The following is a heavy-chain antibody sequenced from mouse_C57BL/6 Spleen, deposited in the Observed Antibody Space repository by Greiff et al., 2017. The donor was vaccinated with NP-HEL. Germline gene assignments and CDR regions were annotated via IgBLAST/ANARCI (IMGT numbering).Heavy chain of an antibody. CDR3: AKDGSSYYAMDY. J-gene: IGHJ4*01. D-gene: IGHD1-1*01. V-gene: IGHV5-17*01. CDR1: GFTFSDYG. Sequence: EVQRVESGGGLVKPGGSLKLSCAASGFTFSDYGMHWVRQAPAKGLEWVAYISSGSSTIYYADTVKGRFTISRDNAKNTLFLQMTSLRSEDTAMYYCAKDGSSYYAMDYWGQGTSVTVSS. CDR2: ISSGSSTI.